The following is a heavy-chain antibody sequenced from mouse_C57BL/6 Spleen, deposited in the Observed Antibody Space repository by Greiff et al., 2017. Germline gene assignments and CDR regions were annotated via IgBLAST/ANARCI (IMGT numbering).Heavy chain of an antibody. CDR2: INPYNGGT. CDR1: GYTFTDYY. J-gene: IGHJ2*01. Sequence: EVQLQQSGPVLVKPGASVKMSCKASGYTFTDYYMNWVKQSHGKSLEWIGVINPYNGGTSYNQKFKGKATLTVDKPSSTAYMQLSSLTSEDSAVYYCAREGFYYYGSSGVDYWGQGTTLTVSS. D-gene: IGHD1-1*01. CDR3: AREGFYYYGSSGVDY. V-gene: IGHV1-19*01.